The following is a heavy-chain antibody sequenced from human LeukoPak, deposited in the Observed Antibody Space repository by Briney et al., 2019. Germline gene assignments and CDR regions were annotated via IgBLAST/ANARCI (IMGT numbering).Heavy chain of an antibody. Sequence: GGSLRLSCAASGFTFSSYSMNWVRQAPGKGLEWVSSISSSSSYIYYADSVKGRFTISRDNAKNSLYLQMNSLRAEDTAVYYCARDGYNLKDAFDIWGQGTMVTVSS. V-gene: IGHV3-21*01. CDR2: ISSSSSYI. J-gene: IGHJ3*02. D-gene: IGHD5-24*01. CDR3: ARDGYNLKDAFDI. CDR1: GFTFSSYS.